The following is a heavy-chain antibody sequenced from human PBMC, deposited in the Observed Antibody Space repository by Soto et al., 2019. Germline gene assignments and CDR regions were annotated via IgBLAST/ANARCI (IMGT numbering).Heavy chain of an antibody. V-gene: IGHV4-34*01. Sequence: QVQLQQWGAGPLRPLETLSLTCGVSGGSFSGYYWAWIRQSPGKGLEWIGAINDRGSINYNPSLKSRDSISVDTSKNHYSLNLRSVTAADTAVDYCAIEGHDILTGPPWVWYFDLWGRGTLVTVSS. CDR3: AIEGHDILTGPPWVWYFDL. CDR2: INDRGSI. J-gene: IGHJ2*01. CDR1: GGSFSGYY. D-gene: IGHD3-9*01.